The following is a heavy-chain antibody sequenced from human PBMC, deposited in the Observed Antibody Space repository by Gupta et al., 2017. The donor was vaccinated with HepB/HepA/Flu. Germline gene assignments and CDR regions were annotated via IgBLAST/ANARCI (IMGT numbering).Heavy chain of an antibody. D-gene: IGHD5-12*01. CDR3: TTAVSVSGYDPIPHGRDYYYGMDV. Sequence: EVQLVESGGGLVKPGGSLRLSCAASGFTFSNAWMSWVRQAPGKGLEWVGRIKSKTDGGTTDYAAPVKGRFTISRDDSKNTLYLQMNSLKTVDTAVYYCTTAVSVSGYDPIPHGRDYYYGMDVWGQGTTVTVSS. V-gene: IGHV3-15*01. J-gene: IGHJ6*02. CDR1: GFTFSNAW. CDR2: IKSKTDGGTT.